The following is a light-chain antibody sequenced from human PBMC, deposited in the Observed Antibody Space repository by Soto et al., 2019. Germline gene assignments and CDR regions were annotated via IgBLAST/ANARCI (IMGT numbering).Light chain of an antibody. Sequence: QSALTQPASVSGSPGQSITISCTGTSSDVCGYNYVSWYQQHPGKAPKLMIYDVSNRPSGVSNRFSDSKSGNTASLTISGLQAEDEADYYCSSYTSSSLVVFGGRTKLTVL. J-gene: IGLJ2*01. CDR3: SSYTSSSLVV. CDR2: DVS. CDR1: SSDVCGYNY. V-gene: IGLV2-14*01.